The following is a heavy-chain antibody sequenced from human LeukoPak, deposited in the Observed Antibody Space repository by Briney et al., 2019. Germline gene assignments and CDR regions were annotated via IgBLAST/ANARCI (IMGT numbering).Heavy chain of an antibody. CDR3: ARGPRGGSSHGNY. CDR2: IYYSGST. D-gene: IGHD6-13*01. Sequence: SETLSLTCTVSGGSISSYYWSWIRQPPGKGLEWIGYIYYSGSTNYNPSLKSRVTISVDKSKNQFSLKLSSVTAADTAVYYCARGPRGGSSHGNYWGQGTLVTVSS. J-gene: IGHJ4*02. CDR1: GGSISSYY. V-gene: IGHV4-59*12.